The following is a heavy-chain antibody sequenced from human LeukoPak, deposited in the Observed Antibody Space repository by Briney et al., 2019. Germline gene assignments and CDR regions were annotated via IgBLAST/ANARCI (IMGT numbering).Heavy chain of an antibody. CDR2: IIPILGIA. CDR1: GYTFTSYD. V-gene: IGHV1-69*04. Sequence: SVKVSCKASGYTFTSYDINWVRQAPGQGLEWMGRIIPILGIANYAQKFQGRVTITADKSTSTAYMELSSLRSEDTAVYYCASFIAVAGQSSFDYWGQGTLVTVSS. CDR3: ASFIAVAGQSSFDY. D-gene: IGHD6-19*01. J-gene: IGHJ4*02.